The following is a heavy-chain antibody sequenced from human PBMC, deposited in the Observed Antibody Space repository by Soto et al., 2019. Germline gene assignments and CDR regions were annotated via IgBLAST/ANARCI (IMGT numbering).Heavy chain of an antibody. CDR1: GFSLTTSGVG. V-gene: IGHV2-5*02. CDR2: FFWDDDK. Sequence: QITLKESGPTVVKPTETLTLTCTFSGFSLTTSGVGVGWVRQSPGKAPEWLGLFFWDDDKRYSTSLKSRLTITKDTSKNQVVLTMANVDPADTATYYCAHRVLRTVFGLVTTTAIYFDFWGQGTPVVVSS. J-gene: IGHJ4*02. D-gene: IGHD3-3*01. CDR3: AHRVLRTVFGLVTTTAIYFDF.